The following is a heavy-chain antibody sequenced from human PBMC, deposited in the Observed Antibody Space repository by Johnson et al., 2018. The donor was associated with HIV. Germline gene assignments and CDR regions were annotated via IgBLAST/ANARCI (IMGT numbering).Heavy chain of an antibody. CDR1: GFSFSSYG. D-gene: IGHD3-22*01. J-gene: IGHJ3*02. V-gene: IGHV3-30*02. CDR3: AKGDYYDSRAAFDI. CDR2: IPYDGSDK. Sequence: QVQVVESGGGVVQPGGSLRLSCATSGFSFSSYGMYWVRQAPGKGLEWVSFIPYDGSDKYYTDSVKGRFTISRDHSKNTLYLQMNSLRAEDTAVYYCAKGDYYDSRAAFDIWGQGTLVTVSS.